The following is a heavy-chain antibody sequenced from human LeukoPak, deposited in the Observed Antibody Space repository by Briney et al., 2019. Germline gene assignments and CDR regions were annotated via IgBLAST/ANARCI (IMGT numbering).Heavy chain of an antibody. D-gene: IGHD3-22*01. Sequence: PGGSLRLSCAASGFTFSSYSMNWVRQAPGKGLEWVSSISSSSSYIYYADSVKGRFTISRDNAKNSLYLQMNSLRAEDTAVYYCAREGGTYYYDSSGYYDGGDYWGQGTLVTVSS. V-gene: IGHV3-21*04. CDR2: ISSSSSYI. J-gene: IGHJ4*02. CDR1: GFTFSSYS. CDR3: AREGGTYYYDSSGYYDGGDY.